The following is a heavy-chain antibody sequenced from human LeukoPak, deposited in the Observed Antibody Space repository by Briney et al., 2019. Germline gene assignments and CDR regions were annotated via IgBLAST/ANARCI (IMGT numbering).Heavy chain of an antibody. V-gene: IGHV3-73*01. J-gene: IGHJ5*02. CDR3: TRDRGTYNWLDP. Sequence: AGGSLRLSCAASGFTLSDSAIHWVRQASGKGLEWVGLIDRPAKSYATAYGASVGGRFTISRDDSQNTAYLQMDSLKTEDTALYYCTRDRGTYNWLDPWGQGTLVTASP. CDR1: GFTLSDSA. CDR2: IDRPAKSYAT. D-gene: IGHD1-26*01.